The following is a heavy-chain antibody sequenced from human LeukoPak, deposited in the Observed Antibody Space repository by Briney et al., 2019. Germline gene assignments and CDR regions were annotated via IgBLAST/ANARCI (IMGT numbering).Heavy chain of an antibody. D-gene: IGHD6-19*01. CDR3: ARVKGQWLVMDWFDP. V-gene: IGHV3-66*02. J-gene: IGHJ5*02. CDR1: GFPVSSTY. CDR2: IYSGGST. Sequence: SGGPLRLPCAASGFPVSSTYMGWVRRAPGRGLEGVSVIYSGGSTYYADSVKGRFTISRDSSKNTLYLQMNNLRAEDTAVYYCARVKGQWLVMDWFDPWGQGTLVTVSS.